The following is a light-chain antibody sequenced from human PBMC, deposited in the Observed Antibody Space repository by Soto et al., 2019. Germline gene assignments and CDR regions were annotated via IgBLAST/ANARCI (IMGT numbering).Light chain of an antibody. CDR1: SSNIGAGYD. CDR2: GNT. J-gene: IGLJ2*01. V-gene: IGLV1-40*01. CDR3: LSFDSSLSVV. Sequence: LTQPPSVSGAPGQRVTISCTGSSSNIGAGYDVHWYQQLPGRAPKLLIYGNTNRPSGVPDRFSGSKSGTSASLAITGLQAEDEADYYCLSFDSSLSVVFGGGTKLTVL.